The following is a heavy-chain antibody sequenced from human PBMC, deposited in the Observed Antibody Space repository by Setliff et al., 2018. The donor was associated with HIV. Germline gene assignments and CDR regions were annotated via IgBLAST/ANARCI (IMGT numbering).Heavy chain of an antibody. CDR3: VETDYTISWSPDAFQI. CDR1: GGSINKPNFY. CDR2: VYHTGTT. V-gene: IGHV4-39*01. J-gene: IGHJ3*02. Sequence: PSDTLSPTCTVSGGSINKPNFYWGWIRQSPGKGLDWIGNVYHTGTTYYKPSLRSRVTMSVDTSKNQLSLNLSPVTAAYTALYYCVETDYTISWSPDAFQIWGQGTMVTVSS. D-gene: IGHD6-13*01.